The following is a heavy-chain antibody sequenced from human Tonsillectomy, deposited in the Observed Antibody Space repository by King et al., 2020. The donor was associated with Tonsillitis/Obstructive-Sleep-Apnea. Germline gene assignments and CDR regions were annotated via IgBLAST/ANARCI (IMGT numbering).Heavy chain of an antibody. D-gene: IGHD3-22*01. V-gene: IGHV3-48*03. CDR2: ISSSGTTI. CDR1: GFTFSSYE. Sequence: VQLVESGGGLVQPGGSLRLSCAASGFTFSSYEMKWVRQAPGKGLEWVSYISSSGTTIYYADSVKGRFTISRDNAKNSLYLQMNSLRAEDTAVYYCARWLFGYYMDVWGKGTTVTVSS. J-gene: IGHJ6*03. CDR3: ARWLFGYYMDV.